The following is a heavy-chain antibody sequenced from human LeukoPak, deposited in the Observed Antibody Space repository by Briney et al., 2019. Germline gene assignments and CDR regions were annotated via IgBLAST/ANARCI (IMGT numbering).Heavy chain of an antibody. J-gene: IGHJ5*02. D-gene: IGHD6-19*01. Sequence: PSETLSLTCTVSGGSISSSSYYWGWIRQPPGKGLEWIGSIYYSGSTYYNPSLKSRVTISVDTSKNQFSLKLSSVTAADTAVYYCARRFPQYGSSGWSERKLRSWFDPWGQGTLVTVSS. CDR1: GGSISSSSYY. CDR2: IYYSGST. CDR3: ARRFPQYGSSGWSERKLRSWFDP. V-gene: IGHV4-39*01.